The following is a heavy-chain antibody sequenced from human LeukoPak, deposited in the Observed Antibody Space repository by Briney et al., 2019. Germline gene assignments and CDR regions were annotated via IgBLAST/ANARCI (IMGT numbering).Heavy chain of an antibody. CDR2: MHPNSGDT. CDR1: GYTFTGYY. V-gene: IGHV1-2*02. D-gene: IGHD4-17*01. J-gene: IGHJ1*01. CDR3: AREGVYGDYVG. Sequence: GASVKVSCKTSGYTFTGYYIHWVLQAPGQGLEWMGRMHPNSGDTNYAQKFQGRVTMTRDTSISTAYMELSRLRSDDTAVYYCAREGVYGDYVGWGQGTLVTVSS.